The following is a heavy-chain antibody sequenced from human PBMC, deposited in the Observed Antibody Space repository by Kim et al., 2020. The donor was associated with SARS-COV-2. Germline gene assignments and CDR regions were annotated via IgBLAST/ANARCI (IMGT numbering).Heavy chain of an antibody. CDR1: GFTFSSYA. D-gene: IGHD3-10*01. CDR2: ISHDGSKK. J-gene: IGHJ4*02. CDR3: ARGGDYYGSGSYYKGRYFDY. Sequence: GGSLRLSCAASGFTFSSYAMHWVRQAPGKGLEWVAVISHDGSKKYYADSVKGRFTISRDNSKNTLYLQMNSLRAEDTAVYYCARGGDYYGSGSYYKGRYFDYWGQGTLVTVSS. V-gene: IGHV3-30*04.